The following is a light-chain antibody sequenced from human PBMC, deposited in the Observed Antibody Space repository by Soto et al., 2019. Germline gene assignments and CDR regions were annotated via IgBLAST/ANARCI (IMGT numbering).Light chain of an antibody. CDR2: KAS. V-gene: IGKV1-5*03. CDR1: QSISSW. CDR3: KQYYNWPRT. J-gene: IGKJ1*01. Sequence: DIQMTQSPSTLSASVGDRVTITCRASQSISSWVAWYQQKRGKAAKLMIYKASSLERGVPSRFSGSGSGTEFTLTISSLQSEDFAIYFCKQYYNWPRTFGQGTKVDI.